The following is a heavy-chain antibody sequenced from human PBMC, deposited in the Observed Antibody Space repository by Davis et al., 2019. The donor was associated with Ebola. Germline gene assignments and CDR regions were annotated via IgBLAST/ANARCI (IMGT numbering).Heavy chain of an antibody. D-gene: IGHD5/OR15-5a*01. Sequence: PGGSLRLSCAASGFTFSNYGLHWVRQAPGKGLEWVAVILYDGSVKYYADSVKGRFTISRYHSQNTLYLQMNSLRGDDTALYYCATCGFCVSTSGVDYWGQGTLVTVSS. CDR2: ILYDGSVK. CDR1: GFTFSNYG. J-gene: IGHJ4*02. CDR3: ATCGFCVSTSGVDY. V-gene: IGHV3-30*03.